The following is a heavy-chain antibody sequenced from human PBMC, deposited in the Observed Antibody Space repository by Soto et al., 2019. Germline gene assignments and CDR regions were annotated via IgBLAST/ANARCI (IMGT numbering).Heavy chain of an antibody. D-gene: IGHD3-22*01. CDR1: GFTFSNYA. CDR3: ARKVPAYYYDSTGPNWFDP. CDR2: ITGSSSTI. J-gene: IGHJ5*02. Sequence: GGSLRLSCAASGFTFSNYAMTWVRQAPGKGLEYVSSITGSSSTIYYADSVKGRFTISRDNSKNTLYLQMNSLRAEDTAVYYCARKVPAYYYDSTGPNWFDPWGQGALVTVSS. V-gene: IGHV3-23*01.